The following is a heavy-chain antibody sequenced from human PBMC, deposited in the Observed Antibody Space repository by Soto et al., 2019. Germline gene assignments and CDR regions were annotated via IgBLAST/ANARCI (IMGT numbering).Heavy chain of an antibody. J-gene: IGHJ4*02. CDR1: GFTFSSYA. CDR3: ARGDGDYYDGNGYLGRH. CDR2: ISGSGGST. Sequence: GGSLRLSCAASGFTFSSYAMSWVRQAPGKGLEWVSAISGSGGSTYYADSVKGRFTISRDNSKNTLYLQMNSLRAEDTAVYYCARGDGDYYDGNGYLGRHWGQGTLVTVSS. D-gene: IGHD3-22*01. V-gene: IGHV3-23*01.